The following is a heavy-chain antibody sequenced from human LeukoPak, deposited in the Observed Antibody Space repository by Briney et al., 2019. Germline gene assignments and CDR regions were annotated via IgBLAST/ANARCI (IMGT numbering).Heavy chain of an antibody. CDR3: AKDFSVYNYDSRVLDY. Sequence: GGYLSLYSAASALTFITYGIHWLRQAPGKGLEGVAFTRYDGSSKYYADSVKGRFTISRDNSKNTLYLQMNRLRAEDTAVYYCAKDFSVYNYDSRVLDYWGQGTLVTVSS. V-gene: IGHV3-30*02. CDR1: ALTFITYG. D-gene: IGHD3-22*01. J-gene: IGHJ4*02. CDR2: TRYDGSSK.